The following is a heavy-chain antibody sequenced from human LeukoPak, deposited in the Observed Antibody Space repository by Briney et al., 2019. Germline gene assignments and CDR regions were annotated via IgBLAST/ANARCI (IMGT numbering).Heavy chain of an antibody. V-gene: IGHV3-21*04. Sequence: PGGSLRLSCAASGFTFSSYSMNWVRQAPGKGLEWVSSISSSSSYIYYADSVKGRFTISRDNAKNSLYLQMNSLRAEDTAVYYCARVWGSSWPFYYYMDVWGKGTTVTISS. CDR1: GFTFSSYS. J-gene: IGHJ6*03. CDR2: ISSSSSYI. D-gene: IGHD6-13*01. CDR3: ARVWGSSWPFYYYMDV.